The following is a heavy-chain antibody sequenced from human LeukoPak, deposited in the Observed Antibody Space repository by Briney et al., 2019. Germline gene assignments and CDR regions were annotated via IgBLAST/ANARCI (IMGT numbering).Heavy chain of an antibody. D-gene: IGHD3-22*01. J-gene: IGHJ1*01. CDR3: ATQGEHSYDSNRSGYFQH. CDR1: GFSFSSYA. CDR2: MSYDGGGK. V-gene: IGHV3-30-3*01. Sequence: GRSLRLSCAASGFSFSSYAMNWVRQAPGNGLEWLAVMSYDGGGKKYADSVKGRFTISRDNAKNSLYLQMNSLRAEDTAVYYCATQGEHSYDSNRSGYFQHWGQGTLVTVSS.